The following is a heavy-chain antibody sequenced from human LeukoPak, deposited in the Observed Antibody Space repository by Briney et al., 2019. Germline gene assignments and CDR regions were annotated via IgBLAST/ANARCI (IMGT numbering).Heavy chain of an antibody. J-gene: IGHJ4*02. CDR1: GFTFSSYE. D-gene: IGHD1-20*01. Sequence: GGSLRLSCAASGFTFSSYEMNWVRQAPGQGLEWVSYISSRGSTIYYADSVKGRFTISRDNAKNLLYLQMNSLRAEDTAVYYCVVSITGTYDYWGQGTLVTVSS. V-gene: IGHV3-48*03. CDR3: VVSITGTYDY. CDR2: ISSRGSTI.